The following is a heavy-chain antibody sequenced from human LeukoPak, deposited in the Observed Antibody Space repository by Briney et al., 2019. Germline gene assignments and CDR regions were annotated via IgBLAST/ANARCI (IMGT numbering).Heavy chain of an antibody. CDR3: ARDSVREWLPGFVDY. D-gene: IGHD5-24*01. CDR2: IWYDGSNK. V-gene: IGHV3-33*01. Sequence: QPGRSLRLSCAASGFTFSSYGMHWVRQAPGKGLEWVAVIWYDGSNKYYADSVKGRFTISRDNSKNTLYLQMNSPRAEDTAVYYCARDSVREWLPGFVDYWGQGTLVTVSS. J-gene: IGHJ4*02. CDR1: GFTFSSYG.